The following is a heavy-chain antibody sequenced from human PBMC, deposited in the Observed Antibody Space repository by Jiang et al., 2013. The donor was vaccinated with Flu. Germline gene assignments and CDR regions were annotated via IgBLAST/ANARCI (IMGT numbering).Heavy chain of an antibody. CDR1: GYSFTSYA. V-gene: IGHV7-4-1*02. CDR2: INTNNGDP. D-gene: IGHD5-12*01. CDR3: ARGHSGYEILGH. J-gene: IGHJ4*02. Sequence: SGAEVKVSCKASGYSFTSYAINWVRQAPGQGLEWMGWINTNNGDPTHAQGFTGRFVFSLDPSVSTAFLQISSLKAEDTAVYYCARGHSGYEILGHWGQGTLVTVSS.